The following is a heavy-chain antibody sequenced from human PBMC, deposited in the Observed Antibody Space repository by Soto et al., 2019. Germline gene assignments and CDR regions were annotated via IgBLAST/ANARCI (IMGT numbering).Heavy chain of an antibody. Sequence: ASVKVSCKASGYTFTGYYMHWVRQAPGQGLEWMGWINPNSGGTNYAQKFQGWVTMTRDTSISTAYMELSRLRSDDTAVYYCARDDLAVAGTSRENLHYYYYGMDVWGQGTTVTVSS. CDR1: GYTFTGYY. D-gene: IGHD6-19*01. J-gene: IGHJ6*02. CDR2: INPNSGGT. V-gene: IGHV1-2*04. CDR3: ARDDLAVAGTSRENLHYYYYGMDV.